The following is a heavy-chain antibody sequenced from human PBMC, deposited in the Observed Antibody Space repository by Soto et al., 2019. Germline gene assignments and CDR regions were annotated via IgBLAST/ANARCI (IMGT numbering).Heavy chain of an antibody. V-gene: IGHV3-23*01. Sequence: EVQLLESGGGLVQPGGSVRLSCAASGFAFSSYAMSWVRQAPGKGLEWISVISGSAGGGTTYYADSVRGRFTISRDNSKNTLYLQMNSLRVDDTALYYCAKPGYCSDGSCYVSGTSRYYFDYWGQGALVTVSS. CDR1: GFAFSSYA. J-gene: IGHJ4*02. D-gene: IGHD2-15*01. CDR2: ISGSAGGGTT. CDR3: AKPGYCSDGSCYVSGTSRYYFDY.